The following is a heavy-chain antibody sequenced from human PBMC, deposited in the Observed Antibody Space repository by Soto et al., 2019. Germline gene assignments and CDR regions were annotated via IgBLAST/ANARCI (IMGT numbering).Heavy chain of an antibody. J-gene: IGHJ6*02. Sequence: SDTLSLTCPVSGGSISSYYWSWIRQPPGKGLEWIGYIYYSRSTNYNPSLKSRVSISVDTSKNQFSLKLSSVTAADTAVYYCARDNSSVTSAYYYYGMDVWGQGTKV. D-gene: IGHD6-19*01. V-gene: IGHV4-59*01. CDR1: GGSISSYY. CDR3: ARDNSSVTSAYYYYGMDV. CDR2: IYYSRST.